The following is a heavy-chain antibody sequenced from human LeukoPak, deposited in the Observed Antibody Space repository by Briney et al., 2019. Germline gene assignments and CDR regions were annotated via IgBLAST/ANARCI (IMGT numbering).Heavy chain of an antibody. V-gene: IGHV3-53*01. Sequence: GGSLRLSCAASGFTASSNYMSWVRQAPGKGLEWVSVIYSGGSTYYADSVKGRFTISRDNSKNTLYLQMNSLRAEDTAVYYCASTTRSGSDAFDIWGQGTMVTVSS. D-gene: IGHD3-3*01. J-gene: IGHJ3*02. CDR1: GFTASSNY. CDR2: IYSGGST. CDR3: ASTTRSGSDAFDI.